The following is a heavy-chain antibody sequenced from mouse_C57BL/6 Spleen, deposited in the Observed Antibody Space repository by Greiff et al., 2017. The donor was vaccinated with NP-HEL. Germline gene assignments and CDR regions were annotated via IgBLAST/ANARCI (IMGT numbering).Heavy chain of an antibody. CDR3: AGDYDDGFDV. CDR2: INPGSGGT. Sequence: VQGVESGAELVRPGTSVKVSCKASGYAFTNYLIEWVKQRPGQGLEWIGVINPGSGGTNYNEKFKGKATLTADKSSSTAYMQLSSLTSEDSAVYFCAGDYDDGFDVWGTGTTVTVSS. D-gene: IGHD2-4*01. J-gene: IGHJ1*03. CDR1: GYAFTNYL. V-gene: IGHV1-54*01.